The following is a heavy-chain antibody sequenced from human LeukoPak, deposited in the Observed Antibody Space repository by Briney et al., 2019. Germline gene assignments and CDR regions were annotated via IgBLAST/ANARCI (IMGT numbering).Heavy chain of an antibody. V-gene: IGHV4-39*07. CDR2: IYYSGST. J-gene: IGHJ6*03. CDR3: ARLASMGRTQYYYGSGRYYQPMDV. D-gene: IGHD3-10*01. Sequence: SETLSLTCTVSGGSISSSSYYWGWIRQPPGKGLEWIGSIYYSGSTYYNPSLKSRVTISVDTSKNQFSLKLSSVTAADTAVYYCARLASMGRTQYYYGSGRYYQPMDVWGKGTTVTISS. CDR1: GGSISSSSYY.